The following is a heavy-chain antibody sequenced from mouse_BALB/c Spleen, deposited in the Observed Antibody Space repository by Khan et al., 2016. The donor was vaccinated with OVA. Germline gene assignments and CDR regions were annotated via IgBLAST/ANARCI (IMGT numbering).Heavy chain of an antibody. J-gene: IGHJ2*01. CDR1: GYTFTTYW. V-gene: IGHV1-7*01. Sequence: QLQQSGAELAKPGASVKMSCKAPGYTFTTYWMHWVKQRPGQGLEWIGYINPTSGYTDYNEKFKDRATLSADKSSSTAYMQLSSLTSEDSAVYYCTRVRIDYWGQGTTLTVSS. CDR3: TRVRIDY. CDR2: INPTSGYT.